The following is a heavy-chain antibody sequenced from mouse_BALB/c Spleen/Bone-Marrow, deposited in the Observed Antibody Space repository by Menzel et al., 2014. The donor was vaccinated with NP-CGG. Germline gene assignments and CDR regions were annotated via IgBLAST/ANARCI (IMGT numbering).Heavy chain of an antibody. CDR2: INPYNDGT. V-gene: IGHV1-14*01. D-gene: IGHD2-1*01. J-gene: IGHJ4*01. CDR1: GYTFTSYV. Sequence: EVKLVESGPELVKPGASVKMSCKASGYTFTSYVMHWVKQKPGQGLEWIGYINPYNDGTKYNEKFKGKATLTSDKPSSTAYMELSSLTSEDSAVYYCARGKTYAMDYWGQGTSVTVSS. CDR3: ARGKTYAMDY.